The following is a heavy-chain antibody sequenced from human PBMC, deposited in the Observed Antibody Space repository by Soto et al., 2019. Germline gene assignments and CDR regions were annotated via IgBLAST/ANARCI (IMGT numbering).Heavy chain of an antibody. D-gene: IGHD6-19*01. Sequence: QVHLQESGPGLVKPSGTLSLTCGVSGGSINNGYWWTWVRQPPGKGLEWIGEKHHSGSTNYNLSPKXXVSISLDKSKNQFSLILSSVNAADTAVYYCAYSSGWWRLDVWGQGTTVTVSS. J-gene: IGHJ6*02. V-gene: IGHV4-4*02. CDR1: GGSINNGYW. CDR2: KHHSGST. CDR3: AYSSGWWRLDV.